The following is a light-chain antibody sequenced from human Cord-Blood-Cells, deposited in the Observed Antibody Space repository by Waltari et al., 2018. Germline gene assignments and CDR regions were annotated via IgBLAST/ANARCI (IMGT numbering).Light chain of an antibody. J-gene: IGLJ2*01. CDR1: SSNIWVGYA. CDR2: GNS. V-gene: IGLV1-40*01. CDR3: QSYDSSLSVVV. Sequence: QSVLTQPPSVSGAPGQRVTLSCPGSSSNIWVGYAVHWYQQLPGTAPKLLIYGNSNRPSGVPDRFSGSKSGTSASLAITGLQAEDEADYYCQSYDSSLSVVVFGGGTKLTVL.